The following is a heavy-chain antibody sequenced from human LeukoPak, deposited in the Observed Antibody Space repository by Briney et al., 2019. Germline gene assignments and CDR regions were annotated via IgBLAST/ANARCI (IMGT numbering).Heavy chain of an antibody. V-gene: IGHV3-49*04. Sequence: GGSLRLSCTASGFTFGDYAMNWVRQAPGKGLEWVGFIRNKAYGETTEFVASVRGRFTISRDDSKSIAYLQMDSLKIEDTAVYYCTRAPFPSLAEHYFDYWAQGILVTVSS. CDR2: IRNKAYGETT. D-gene: IGHD1-14*01. CDR1: GFTFGDYA. CDR3: TRAPFPSLAEHYFDY. J-gene: IGHJ4*02.